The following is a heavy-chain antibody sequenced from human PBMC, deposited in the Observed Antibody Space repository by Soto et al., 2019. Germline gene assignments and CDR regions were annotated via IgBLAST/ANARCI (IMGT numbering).Heavy chain of an antibody. D-gene: IGHD2-21*02. Sequence: EVQLVESGGGLVQPGGSLRLSCAASGFTVSSNYMSWVRQAPGKGLEWVSIIYRGGSTYYADSVKGRFTISRDNSENTLYLQTNSLRAEDTAVYYCARRTFEVLEMTLSAYWDQGPRVTVSS. CDR3: ARRTFEVLEMTLSAY. CDR2: IYRGGST. V-gene: IGHV3-66*01. CDR1: GFTVSSNY. J-gene: IGHJ4*02.